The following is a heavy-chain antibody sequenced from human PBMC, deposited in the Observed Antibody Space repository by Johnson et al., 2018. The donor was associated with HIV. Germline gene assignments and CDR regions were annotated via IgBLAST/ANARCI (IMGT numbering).Heavy chain of an antibody. D-gene: IGHD3-22*01. Sequence: DVQVVESGGGLVQPGRSLRLSCTASGFTFGDYAMSWVRQAPGKGLEWVGFIRSKAYGGTTEYAASVKGRFTISRDNAKNSLYLQMNSLRAEDTALYYCARRSGITMISGDAFDIWGQGTMVTVSS. J-gene: IGHJ3*02. CDR2: IRSKAYGGTT. CDR3: ARRSGITMISGDAFDI. V-gene: IGHV3-49*04. CDR1: GFTFGDYA.